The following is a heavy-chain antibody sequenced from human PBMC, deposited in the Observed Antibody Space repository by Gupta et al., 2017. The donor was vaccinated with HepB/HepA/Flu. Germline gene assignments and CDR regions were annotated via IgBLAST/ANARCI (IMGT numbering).Heavy chain of an antibody. CDR1: GGTFRTNT. V-gene: IGHV1-69*01. Sequence: QVQLVQSGAAVKKPGSSVTVTCKASGGTFRTNTISWVRQAPGQGLEWVGGIIPIFGTASYAQKFQDRVTIIADESRTTAYMELRSLTSEDTAMYYCARDAIQLGIDGFDIWGQGTMVTVSS. CDR2: IIPIFGTA. CDR3: ARDAIQLGIDGFDI. D-gene: IGHD5-24*01. J-gene: IGHJ3*02.